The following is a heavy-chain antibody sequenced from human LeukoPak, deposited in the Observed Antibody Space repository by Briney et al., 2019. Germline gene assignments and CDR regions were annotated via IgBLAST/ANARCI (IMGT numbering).Heavy chain of an antibody. Sequence: GGSLRLSCAASGFTFSSYSMNWVRQAPGKGLEWVSSISSSSSYIYYADSVKGRFTISRDNAKNSLYLQMNSLRAEDTAVYYCARDRGIVVVPAAEYFQHWGQGTLVTVSS. D-gene: IGHD2-2*01. V-gene: IGHV3-21*01. J-gene: IGHJ1*01. CDR1: GFTFSSYS. CDR3: ARDRGIVVVPAAEYFQH. CDR2: ISSSSSYI.